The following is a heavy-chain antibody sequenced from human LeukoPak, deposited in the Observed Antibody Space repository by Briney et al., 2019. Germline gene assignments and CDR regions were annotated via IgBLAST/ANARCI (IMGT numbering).Heavy chain of an antibody. J-gene: IGHJ4*02. V-gene: IGHV1-3*01. D-gene: IGHD5-12*01. CDR3: ARDNLVAMGRDY. CDR1: GYTFTNYA. Sequence: GASVKVSCKASGYTFTNYAMHWLRQAPGQRLEWMGWIHAGNGNTNYAQKLQGRVTMTTDTSTSTAYMELRSLRSDDTAVYYCARDNLVAMGRDYWGQGTLVTVSS. CDR2: IHAGNGNT.